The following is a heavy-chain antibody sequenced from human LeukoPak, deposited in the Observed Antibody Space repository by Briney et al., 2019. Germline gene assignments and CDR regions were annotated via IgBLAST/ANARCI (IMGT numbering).Heavy chain of an antibody. CDR1: GGTFSSYA. Sequence: ASVKVSCKASGGTFSSYAISWVRQAPGQGLEWMGGIIPIFGTANYAQKFQGRVMITTDESTSTAYMEPSSLRSEDTAVYYCARGDSSSSIWFDPWGQGTLVTVSS. J-gene: IGHJ5*02. V-gene: IGHV1-69*05. D-gene: IGHD6-6*01. CDR2: IIPIFGTA. CDR3: ARGDSSSSIWFDP.